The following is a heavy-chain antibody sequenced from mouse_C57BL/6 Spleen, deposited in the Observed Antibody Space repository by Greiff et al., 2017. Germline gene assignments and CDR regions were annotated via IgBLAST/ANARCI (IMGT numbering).Heavy chain of an antibody. CDR1: GYTFTSYG. D-gene: IGHD2-5*01. CDR2: IYPRSGNN. CDR3: ASASNYEYFDV. Sequence: VQLQESGAELARPGASVKLSCKASGYTFTSYGISWVKQRTGQGLEWIGEIYPRSGNNYYNEKFKGKATLTADKSSSTAYMELRSLTSEDSAVYFCASASNYEYFDVWGTGTTVTVSS. J-gene: IGHJ1*03. V-gene: IGHV1-81*01.